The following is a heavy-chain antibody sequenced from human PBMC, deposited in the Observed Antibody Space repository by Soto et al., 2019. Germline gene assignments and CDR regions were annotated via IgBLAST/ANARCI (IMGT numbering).Heavy chain of an antibody. J-gene: IGHJ3*02. D-gene: IGHD4-17*01. V-gene: IGHV3-23*01. Sequence: EVQLLESGGGLVQPGGSLRLSCAASEFTFSNYGVSWVRQAPGKGLEWVSIISGAGSRTSYADSVKGRFAISRDNSKNTMYLQMKNQSAEDTDISHYSKDKRVYAETGDYCARSAFDMWTQSTMVPASS. CDR2: ISGAGSRT. CDR3: SKDKRVYAETGDYCARSAFDM. CDR1: EFTFSNYG.